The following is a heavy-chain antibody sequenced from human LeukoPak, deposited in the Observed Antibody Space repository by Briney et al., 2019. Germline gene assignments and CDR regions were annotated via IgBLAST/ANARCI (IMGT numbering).Heavy chain of an antibody. Sequence: PSETPSLTCTVSGGSISSYYWSWIRQPAGKGLEWIGRIYTSGSTNYNPSLKSRVTMSVDTSKNQFSLKLSSVTAADTAVYYCATALYSSGWYYFDYWGQGTLVTVSS. CDR1: GGSISSYY. CDR2: IYTSGST. CDR3: ATALYSSGWYYFDY. V-gene: IGHV4-4*07. D-gene: IGHD6-19*01. J-gene: IGHJ4*02.